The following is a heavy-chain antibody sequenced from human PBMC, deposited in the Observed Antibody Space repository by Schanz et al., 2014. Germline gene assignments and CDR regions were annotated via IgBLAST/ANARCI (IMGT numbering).Heavy chain of an antibody. CDR1: GFTFRGYA. CDR2: TSNDGSFT. J-gene: IGHJ4*02. V-gene: IGHV3-23*04. CDR3: AKEGSIYWDRSVDY. Sequence: VHLVESGGGVVQPGGSLRLSCVVSGFTFRGYAMSWVRQAPGKGLVWVSRTSNDGSFTTFADSVKGRFTISRDNSKNTLYLQMNSLRPEDTAVYYCAKEGSIYWDRSVDYWGQGTLVTVSS. D-gene: IGHD1-26*01.